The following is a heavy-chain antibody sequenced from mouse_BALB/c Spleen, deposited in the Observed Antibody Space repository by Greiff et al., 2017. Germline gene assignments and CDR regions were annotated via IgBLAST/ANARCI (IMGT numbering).Heavy chain of an antibody. CDR2: IDPANGNT. Sequence: VHVKQSGAELVKPGASVKLSCTASGFNIKDTYMHWVKQRPEQGLEWIGRIDPANGNTKYDPKFQGKATITADTSSNTAYLQLSSLTSEDTAMYYCPMITHYYAMDYWGQGTSVTVSS. D-gene: IGHD2-4*01. J-gene: IGHJ4*01. CDR1: GFNIKDTY. V-gene: IGHV14-3*02. CDR3: PMITHYYAMDY.